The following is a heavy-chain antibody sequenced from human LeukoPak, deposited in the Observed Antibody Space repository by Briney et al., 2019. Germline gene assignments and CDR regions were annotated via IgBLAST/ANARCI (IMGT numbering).Heavy chain of an antibody. J-gene: IGHJ4*02. CDR1: GFTFSSHW. V-gene: IGHV3-74*01. CDR3: ARDLIGYSYGYWTDY. Sequence: GGSLRLSCTASGFTFSSHWMHWVRQAPGKGLVWVSRINSDGSSTRYADAVKGRFTISRDNAKNTLYLQMNSLRAEDTAVYYCARDLIGYSYGYWTDYWGQGTLVTVSS. CDR2: INSDGSST. D-gene: IGHD5-18*01.